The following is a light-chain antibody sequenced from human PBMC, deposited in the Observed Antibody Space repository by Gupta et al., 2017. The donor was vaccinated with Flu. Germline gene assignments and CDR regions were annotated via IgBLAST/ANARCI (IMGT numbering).Light chain of an antibody. CDR2: GAT. CDR1: QGIRNA. Sequence: DIQMTQSPSSLSASVGDRVTITCRASQGIRNALAWYQQKSGKAPKRLIYGATSLQSGVPSRFSGSGSGTXFTLTIXSLQPEDFATYYCLHHDSYPISFGXGTKVEIK. J-gene: IGKJ4*01. CDR3: LHHDSYPIS. V-gene: IGKV1-17*01.